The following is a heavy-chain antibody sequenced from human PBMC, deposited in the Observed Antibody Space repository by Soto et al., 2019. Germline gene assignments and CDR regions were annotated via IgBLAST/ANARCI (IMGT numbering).Heavy chain of an antibody. Sequence: WWSLRLSCSASVFTFSSYTMNWFRQAPGKGLGWVSSISASSTYIYYADSLKGRFTISRDNAKNSLYLQMNSLRAEDTAVYYCARGSGTYFDYWGHGTLVTVSS. V-gene: IGHV3-21*01. CDR1: VFTFSSYT. CDR3: ARGSGTYFDY. CDR2: ISASSTYI. J-gene: IGHJ4*01. D-gene: IGHD3-10*01.